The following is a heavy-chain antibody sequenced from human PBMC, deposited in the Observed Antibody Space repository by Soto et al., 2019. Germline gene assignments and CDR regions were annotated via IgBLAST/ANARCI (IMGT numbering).Heavy chain of an antibody. CDR3: AGYGTADLGVDYYYGMDV. J-gene: IGHJ6*02. CDR1: GGTFSSYA. V-gene: IGHV1-69*01. D-gene: IGHD3-10*01. CDR2: IIPIFGTA. Sequence: QVQLVQSGAEVKKPGSSVKVSCKASGGTFSSYAISWVRQAPGQGLEWMGGIIPIFGTANYAQKFQGRVTIPADESTSTTYMELSRLRSEDTAVCYCAGYGTADLGVDYYYGMDVWGQGTTVTVSS.